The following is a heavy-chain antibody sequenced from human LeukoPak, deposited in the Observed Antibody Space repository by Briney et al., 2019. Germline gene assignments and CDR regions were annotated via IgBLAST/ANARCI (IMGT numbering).Heavy chain of an antibody. V-gene: IGHV1-2*02. CDR3: ARRRGQQLGGFDP. CDR1: GYTFTGYY. Sequence: GASVKVSCKASGYTFTGYYMHWVRQAPGQGLEWMGWINPSSGGTNYAQKFQGRVTMTRDTSISTAYMELSRLRSDDTAVYYCARRRGQQLGGFDPWGQGTLVTVSS. D-gene: IGHD6-13*01. J-gene: IGHJ5*02. CDR2: INPSSGGT.